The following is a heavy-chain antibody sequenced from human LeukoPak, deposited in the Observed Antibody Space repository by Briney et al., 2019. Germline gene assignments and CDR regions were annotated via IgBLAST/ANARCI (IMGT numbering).Heavy chain of an antibody. D-gene: IGHD5-12*01. Sequence: PGGSLRLSCAASGFTVSTNYMSWVRQAPGRGLEWVSVIYAGGTTYYADSVRGRFTISRDNSKNTLYLQMDSLRAEDTAVYYCARDRRGGYDWSFDYWGQGTLVTASS. CDR1: GFTVSTNY. J-gene: IGHJ4*02. V-gene: IGHV3-53*01. CDR2: IYAGGTT. CDR3: ARDRRGGYDWSFDY.